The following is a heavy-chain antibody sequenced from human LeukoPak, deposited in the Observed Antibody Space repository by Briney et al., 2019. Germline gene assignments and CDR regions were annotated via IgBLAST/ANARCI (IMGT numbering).Heavy chain of an antibody. CDR1: GFAFSSYA. D-gene: IGHD6-19*01. CDR3: ATGGSGWYSPLNY. Sequence: PGGSLRLSCTTSGFAFSSYAMNWVRQAPGKGLEWASAINSAGGDTFYADSVKGRFTISRDNSKNTLYLQMNSLRVEDTAVYYCATGGSGWYSPLNYWGQGTLVTVSS. CDR2: INSAGGDT. J-gene: IGHJ4*02. V-gene: IGHV3-23*01.